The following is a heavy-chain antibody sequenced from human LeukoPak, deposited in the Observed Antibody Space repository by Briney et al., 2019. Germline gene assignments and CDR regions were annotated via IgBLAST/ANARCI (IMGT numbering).Heavy chain of an antibody. CDR3: ARARGIYEGYFDL. Sequence: SVKVSCKASGGTFSIYAISWVRQAPGQGLEWMGGIIPMFGTENYAQKFQGRVTITTDESTSTTYMELSSLKSEDTAVYYCARARGIYEGYFDLWGRGTLVTVSS. CDR2: IIPMFGTE. J-gene: IGHJ2*01. V-gene: IGHV1-69*05. D-gene: IGHD5/OR15-5a*01. CDR1: GGTFSIYA.